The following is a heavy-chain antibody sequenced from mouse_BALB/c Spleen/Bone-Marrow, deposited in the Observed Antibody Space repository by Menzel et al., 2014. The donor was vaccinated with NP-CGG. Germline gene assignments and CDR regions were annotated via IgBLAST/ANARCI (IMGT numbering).Heavy chain of an antibody. CDR3: ARHLYGNYGAMDY. CDR1: GFTFSDYY. D-gene: IGHD2-1*01. CDR2: ISNGGGST. Sequence: EVHLVESGGGLVQPGGPLKLSCATSGFTFSDYYMYWVRPTPEKRLEWVAYISNGGGSTYYPDTVKGRFTISRDNAKNTLYLQMSRLKSEDTAMYYCARHLYGNYGAMDYWGQGTSVTVSS. J-gene: IGHJ4*01. V-gene: IGHV5-12*02.